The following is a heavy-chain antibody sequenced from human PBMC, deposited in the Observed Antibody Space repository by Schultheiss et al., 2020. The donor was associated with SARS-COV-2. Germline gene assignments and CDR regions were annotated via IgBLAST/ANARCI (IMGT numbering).Heavy chain of an antibody. Sequence: GGSLRLSCAASGFTFSDYYMSWIRQAPGKGLEWVSYISSSGSTIYYADSVKGRFTISRDNAKNSLYLQMNSLRAEDTAVYYCATVPAANDAFNIWGQGTMVTVSS. J-gene: IGHJ3*02. CDR2: ISSSGSTI. D-gene: IGHD2-2*01. V-gene: IGHV3-11*04. CDR3: ATVPAANDAFNI. CDR1: GFTFSDYY.